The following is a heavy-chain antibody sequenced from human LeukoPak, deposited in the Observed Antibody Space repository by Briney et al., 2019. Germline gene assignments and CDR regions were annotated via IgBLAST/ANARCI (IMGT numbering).Heavy chain of an antibody. CDR3: AKNGYYYDSSGYYYT. Sequence: GVSLTLSCGPSGFTLNSYAMIWAREAPGKGVEWVSAISGSGGSTYYADSVKGRFTISRDNSKNTLYLQMNSLRAEDTAVYYCAKNGYYYDSSGYYYTWGQGTLVTVSS. D-gene: IGHD3-22*01. CDR1: GFTLNSYA. V-gene: IGHV3-23*01. CDR2: ISGSGGST. J-gene: IGHJ5*02.